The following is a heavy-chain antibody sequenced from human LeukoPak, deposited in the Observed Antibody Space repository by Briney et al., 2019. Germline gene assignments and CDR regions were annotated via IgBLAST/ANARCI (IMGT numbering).Heavy chain of an antibody. V-gene: IGHV3-30*18. CDR3: AKDLVGGSMDV. D-gene: IGHD1-26*01. J-gene: IGHJ6*02. CDR1: EFAFSSYA. CDR2: ISYDGSNK. Sequence: TGGSLRLSCAASEFAFSSYAMSWVRQAPGKGLEWVAVISYDGSNKYYADSVKGRFTISRDNSKNTLYLQMNSLRAEDTAVYYCAKDLVGGSMDVWGQGTTVTVS.